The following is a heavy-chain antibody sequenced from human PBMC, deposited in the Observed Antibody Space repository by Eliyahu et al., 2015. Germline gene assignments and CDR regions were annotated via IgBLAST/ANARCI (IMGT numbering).Heavy chain of an antibody. V-gene: IGHV3-23*01. D-gene: IGHD3-10*01. CDR1: GFTFSSYA. CDR3: AKVGITMVRGVITYTYYYYGMDV. J-gene: IGHJ6*02. Sequence: SCAASGFTFSSYAMSWVRQAPGKGLEWVSAISGSGGSTYYADSVKGRFTISRDNSKNTLYLQMNSLRAEDTAVYYCAKVGITMVRGVITYTYYYYGMDVWGQGTTVTVSS. CDR2: ISGSGGST.